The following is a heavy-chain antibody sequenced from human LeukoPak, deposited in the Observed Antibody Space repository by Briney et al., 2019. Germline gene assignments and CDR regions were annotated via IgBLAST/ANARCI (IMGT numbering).Heavy chain of an antibody. Sequence: GGSLRLSCAASGITLSNYGMSWVRQAPGKGLEWVAGISDSGGRTNYADSVKGRFTISRDNSRNSLYLQMNSPRAEDTAVYFCAKRGVVIRVILVGFHKEAYYFDSWGQGALVTVSS. D-gene: IGHD3-22*01. J-gene: IGHJ4*02. CDR1: GITLSNYG. CDR3: AKRGVVIRVILVGFHKEAYYFDS. CDR2: ISDSGGRT. V-gene: IGHV3-23*01.